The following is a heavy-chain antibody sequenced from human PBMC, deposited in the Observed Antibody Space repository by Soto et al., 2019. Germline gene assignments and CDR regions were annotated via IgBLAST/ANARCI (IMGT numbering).Heavy chain of an antibody. D-gene: IGHD6-19*01. CDR2: ISSSSSYT. V-gene: IGHV3-11*06. CDR1: GFTFSDYY. Sequence: GGSLRLSCAASGFTFSDYYMSWIRQAPGKGLEWVSYISSSSSYTNYADSVKGRFTISRDNAKNSLYLQMNSLRAEDTAVYYWARRAVAGTPDYWGQGTLVTVSS. CDR3: ARRAVAGTPDY. J-gene: IGHJ4*02.